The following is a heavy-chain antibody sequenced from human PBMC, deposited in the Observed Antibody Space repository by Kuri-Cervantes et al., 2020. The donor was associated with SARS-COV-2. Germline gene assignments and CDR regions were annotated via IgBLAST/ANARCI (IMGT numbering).Heavy chain of an antibody. V-gene: IGHV5-51*01. CDR3: ARQYCVSVSCYSDAFDI. D-gene: IGHD2-15*01. CDR1: GYTFTTYW. J-gene: IGHJ3*02. Sequence: GESLKISCRASGYTFTTYWIVWVRQMPGRGLAWMGIIYPGDSDTRYSPSFQGQVTISADKSINTAYLQWSGLKASDTAKYYCARQYCVSVSCYSDAFDIWGQGTMVTVSS. CDR2: IYPGDSDT.